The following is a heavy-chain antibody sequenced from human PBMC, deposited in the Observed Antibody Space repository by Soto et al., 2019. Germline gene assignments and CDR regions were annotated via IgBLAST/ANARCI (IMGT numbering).Heavy chain of an antibody. Sequence: SGPTLVNPTQTLTLTCTFSGLSLSTSGVGVGWIRQPPGKALEWLALIYWDDAKRYSPSLKNRLTITKDTSKNQVVLTMTNIDPVDTATYYCAHRRRGFSYGHYLDYWGQGTLVTVSS. CDR3: AHRRRGFSYGHYLDY. V-gene: IGHV2-5*02. D-gene: IGHD5-18*01. J-gene: IGHJ4*02. CDR2: IYWDDAK. CDR1: GLSLSTSGVG.